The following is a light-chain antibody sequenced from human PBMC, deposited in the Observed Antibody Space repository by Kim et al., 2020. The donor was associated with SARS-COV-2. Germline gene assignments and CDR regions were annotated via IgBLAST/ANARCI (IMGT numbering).Light chain of an antibody. J-gene: IGLJ3*02. CDR3: TSYTSISPWV. CDR2: DVS. Sequence: GQSITVSCTGTRSDVGGYNYVSWYQQHPGKAPKLMIYDVSNRPSGVANRFAGSKSGNTASLTISGLQAEDEADYYCTSYTSISPWVFGGGTKLTVL. CDR1: RSDVGGYNY. V-gene: IGLV2-14*03.